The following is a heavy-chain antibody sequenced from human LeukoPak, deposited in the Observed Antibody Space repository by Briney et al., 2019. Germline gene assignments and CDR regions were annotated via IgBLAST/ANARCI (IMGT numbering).Heavy chain of an antibody. CDR2: IYYTGMT. Sequence: SETLSLTCTVPDGSISNYFWSWIRQPPGKGLEWIGYIYYTGMTNSNPSLNSRVTISMDTSKNQFSLNLRSVTAADTAIYYCARHGRMVIMSKFSTGIDQWGQGTLVTVSS. J-gene: IGHJ4*02. V-gene: IGHV4-59*08. D-gene: IGHD2-8*01. CDR1: DGSISNYF. CDR3: ARHGRMVIMSKFSTGIDQ.